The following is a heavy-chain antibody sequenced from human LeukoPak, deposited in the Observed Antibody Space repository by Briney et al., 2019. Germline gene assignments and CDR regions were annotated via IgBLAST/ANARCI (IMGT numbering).Heavy chain of an antibody. CDR3: ATYYSDSSAYVHYLDS. D-gene: IGHD3-22*01. J-gene: IGHJ4*02. Sequence: SETLSLTCTVSGGYISGFYWSWIRQPPEKGLEWIGYVHYSGSTNYNPSLKSRVIISVDSSKNQLSLKLSSVTAADTAVYYCATYYSDSSAYVHYLDSWGRGTLVTVSS. CDR1: GGYISGFY. V-gene: IGHV4-59*03. CDR2: VHYSGST.